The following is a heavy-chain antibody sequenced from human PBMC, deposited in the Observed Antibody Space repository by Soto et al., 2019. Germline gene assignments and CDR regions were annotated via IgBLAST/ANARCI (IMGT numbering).Heavy chain of an antibody. V-gene: IGHV4-31*03. J-gene: IGHJ1*01. D-gene: IGHD3-10*01. CDR3: VRGVLS. Sequence: QVQLQESGPGLVKASQTLSLNCNVSGGSISSGGYYWTWIRQHPGKGLEWIGNIHHSGSTFYNPSLKSRVSISVDTSKHQFSLKLSSVTAADTAVYFCVRGVLSWGQGTLVTVSP. CDR1: GGSISSGGYY. CDR2: IHHSGST.